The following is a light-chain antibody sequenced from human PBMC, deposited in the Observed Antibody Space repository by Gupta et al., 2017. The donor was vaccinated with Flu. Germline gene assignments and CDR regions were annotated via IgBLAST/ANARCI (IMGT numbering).Light chain of an antibody. J-gene: IGLJ2*01. V-gene: IGLV2-14*03. CDR1: RSDIGGYNW. CDR2: DVS. CDR3: SSYTDISLVV. Sequence: SFTIPLTGIRSDIGGYNWCAWYQQPPGTAPKLLISDVSNRPAGVSNLFSGSNSGTTASPTISGLQAEDEAYYFCSSYTDISLVVFGGGTKLTVL.